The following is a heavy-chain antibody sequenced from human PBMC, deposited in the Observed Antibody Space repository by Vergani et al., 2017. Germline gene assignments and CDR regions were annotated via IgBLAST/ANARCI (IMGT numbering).Heavy chain of an antibody. V-gene: IGHV1-69*12. CDR3: AGPEDCSGSYSYSYYYYGMDV. J-gene: IGHJ6*02. D-gene: IGHD3-10*02. Sequence: QVQLVQSGAEVKKPGSPVKVPCKASGGPFSSNAISWVRQPPGQGLEWMGGIISIFGTAKYAQKCQGRVTITADASTSTAYMELSSLRSEDTVVYYCAGPEDCSGSYSYSYYYYGMDVWGQGTTVTVSS. CDR1: GGPFSSNA. CDR2: IISIFGTA.